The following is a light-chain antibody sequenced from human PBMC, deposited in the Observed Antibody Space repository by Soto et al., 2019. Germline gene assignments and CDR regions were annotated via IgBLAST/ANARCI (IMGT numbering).Light chain of an antibody. J-gene: IGLJ1*01. CDR3: SSYTSSSTLALYV. CDR1: SSDVGGYNY. Sequence: QSALTQPASVYGSPGQSITISCTGTSSDVGGYNYVSWYQQHPGKAPKLMIYDVSNRPSGVSNRFSGSKSGNTASLTISGLQAEDEADYYCSSYTSSSTLALYVFGTGTKLTVL. CDR2: DVS. V-gene: IGLV2-14*01.